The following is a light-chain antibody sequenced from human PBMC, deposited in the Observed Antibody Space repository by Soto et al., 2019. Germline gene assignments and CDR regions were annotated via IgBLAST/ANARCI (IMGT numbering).Light chain of an antibody. CDR2: DNN. Sequence: QSVLTQPPSVSAAPGQRVTISCSGSTSNIGDKYISCYQHRPGTAPKVLIYDNNKRPPGIPDRFSGSNSGPSATLAITGLQTGDEADYFCGTWDSSLSTDNYGFGSGTKDTV. J-gene: IGLJ1*01. V-gene: IGLV1-51*01. CDR1: TSNIGDKY. CDR3: GTWDSSLSTDNYG.